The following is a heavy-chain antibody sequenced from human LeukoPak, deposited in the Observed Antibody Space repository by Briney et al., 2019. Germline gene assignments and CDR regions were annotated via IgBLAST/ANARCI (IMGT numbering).Heavy chain of an antibody. J-gene: IGHJ4*02. V-gene: IGHV3-33*01. CDR2: IWYDGSNK. CDR1: GFTFSSYG. CDR3: ARDWELTPDY. D-gene: IGHD1-7*01. Sequence: GGSLRLSCAASGFTFSSYGMHGVRQAPGKGLEWVAIIWYDGSNKYYADSVKGRFTISRDNSKNTLYLQMNSLRAEDTAVYYCARDWELTPDYWGRGTLVTVSS.